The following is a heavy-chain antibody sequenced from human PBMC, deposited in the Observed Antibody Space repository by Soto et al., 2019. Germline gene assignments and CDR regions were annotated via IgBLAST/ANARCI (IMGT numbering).Heavy chain of an antibody. J-gene: IGHJ3*02. D-gene: IGHD4-17*01. CDR3: AQRGYGRNSGDDAFDI. V-gene: IGHV3-33*01. Sequence: GGSLRLSCAASGFTFSSYGMHWVRQAPGKGLEWVAVIWYDGSNKYYADSVKGRFTISRDNSKNTLYLQMNSLRAEDTAVYYCAQRGYGRNSGDDAFDIWGQGTMVTVSS. CDR2: IWYDGSNK. CDR1: GFTFSSYG.